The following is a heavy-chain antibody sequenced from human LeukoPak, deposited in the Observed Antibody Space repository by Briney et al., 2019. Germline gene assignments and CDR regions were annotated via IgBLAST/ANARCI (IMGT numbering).Heavy chain of an antibody. CDR2: IIPIFGTA. CDR1: GGTFSSYA. Sequence: ASVKVSCKASGGTFSSYAISWVRQAPGQGLEWMGGIIPIFGTANYAQKFQGRVTITADESTSTAYMELSSLRSEDTAVYYCARTVAATRDFDYWGKGTTVTVSS. V-gene: IGHV1-69*13. J-gene: IGHJ4*03. CDR3: ARTVAATRDFDY. D-gene: IGHD2-15*01.